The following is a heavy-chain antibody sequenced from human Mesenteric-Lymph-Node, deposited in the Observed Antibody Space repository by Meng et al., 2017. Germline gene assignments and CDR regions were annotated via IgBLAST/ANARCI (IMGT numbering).Heavy chain of an antibody. CDR3: ATTRSRPFGELYNY. CDR1: GFTFSNYW. Sequence: GESLKISCAASGFTFSNYWMTWVRQAPGKGLEWVANIKEDGSDKYYIDSVKGRLTVSRDNAKNSLYLQMNSLRAEDTAVYYCATTRSRPFGELYNYWGQGTLVTVSS. D-gene: IGHD3-10*01. CDR2: IKEDGSDK. J-gene: IGHJ4*02. V-gene: IGHV3-7*01.